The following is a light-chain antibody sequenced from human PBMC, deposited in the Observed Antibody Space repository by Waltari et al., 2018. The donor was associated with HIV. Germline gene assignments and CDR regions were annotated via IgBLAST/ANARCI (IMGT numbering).Light chain of an antibody. CDR3: TSYTRSTNLL. CDR1: ISDVDGYAY. J-gene: IGLJ2*01. Sequence: ALTQTPPASGSPGQSVTISCTGPISDVDGYAYVSWYQKHPGKAPILMIYEFTRRPSGVPDRFSGSKSANTASLTVSGLQAEDEADYYCTSYTRSTNLLFGGGTKLTVL. V-gene: IGLV2-8*01. CDR2: EFT.